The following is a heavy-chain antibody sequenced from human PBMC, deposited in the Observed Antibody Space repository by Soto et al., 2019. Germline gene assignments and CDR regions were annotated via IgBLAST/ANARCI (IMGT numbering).Heavy chain of an antibody. CDR2: IKSKTSNYAT. Sequence: GGSLRLSCAASGFTFSGSGIHWVRQASGKGLEWVGRIKSKTSNYATTYGVSVKGRFTISRDDSENRAYLQLNSLKTEDTAVYYCTSDVTNEVCCFDHWSQGALVTVSS. V-gene: IGHV3-73*01. D-gene: IGHD2-8*01. CDR1: GFTFSGSG. CDR3: TSDVTNEVCCFDH. J-gene: IGHJ4*02.